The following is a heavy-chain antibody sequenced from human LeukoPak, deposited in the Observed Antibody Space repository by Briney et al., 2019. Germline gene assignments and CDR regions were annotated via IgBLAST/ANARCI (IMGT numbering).Heavy chain of an antibody. Sequence: SETLSLTCTVSGYPISSTYYWGWIRQPPGKGLEWVGSVFHSGNTYYNPSLKSRLTISADTSKNQFSLTLTSVTAADTAVYYCARDRSVGVLPAPPFDFWGQGTLVTVSS. J-gene: IGHJ4*02. CDR3: ARDRSVGVLPAPPFDF. CDR1: GYPISSTYY. CDR2: VFHSGNT. D-gene: IGHD6-6*01. V-gene: IGHV4-38-2*02.